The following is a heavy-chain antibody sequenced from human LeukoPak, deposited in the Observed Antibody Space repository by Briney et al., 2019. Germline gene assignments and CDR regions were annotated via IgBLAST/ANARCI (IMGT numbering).Heavy chain of an antibody. CDR1: GGTFSSYA. D-gene: IGHD3-16*01. CDR2: INPNSGGT. CDR3: ARLGGLDY. V-gene: IGHV1-2*02. J-gene: IGHJ4*02. Sequence: ASVKASCKASGGTFSSYAISWVRQAPGQGLEWMGWINPNSGGTNYAQKFQGRVTMTRDTSISTAYMELSRLRSDDTAVYYCARLGGLDYWGQGTLVTVSS.